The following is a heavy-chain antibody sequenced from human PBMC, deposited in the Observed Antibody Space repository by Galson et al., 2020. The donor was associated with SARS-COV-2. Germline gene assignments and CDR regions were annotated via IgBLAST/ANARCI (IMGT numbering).Heavy chain of an antibody. J-gene: IGHJ4*02. D-gene: IGHD5-12*01. V-gene: IGHV1-69*01. CDR1: GGTFSSYA. Sequence: VKVSCKASGGTFSSYAISWVRQAPGQGLEWMGGIIPIFGTANYAQKFQGRVTITADESTSTAYMELSSLRSEDTAVYYCARRGYDMYYFDYWGQGTLVTVSS. CDR3: ARRGYDMYYFDY. CDR2: IIPIFGTA.